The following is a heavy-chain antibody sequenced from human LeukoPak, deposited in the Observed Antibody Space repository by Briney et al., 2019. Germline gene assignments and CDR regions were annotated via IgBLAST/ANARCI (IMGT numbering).Heavy chain of an antibody. CDR1: GGSISSGTYY. J-gene: IGHJ4*02. D-gene: IGHD2-2*01. Sequence: SETLSLTCTVSGGSISSGTYYWSWIRQPAGKGLEWIGRIYTSGSANYNPSLKSRVTISVDTSKNQFSLKLSSVTAADTAVYYCAREGSSSPGDYWGQGTLVTVSS. CDR2: IYTSGSA. CDR3: AREGSSSPGDY. V-gene: IGHV4-61*02.